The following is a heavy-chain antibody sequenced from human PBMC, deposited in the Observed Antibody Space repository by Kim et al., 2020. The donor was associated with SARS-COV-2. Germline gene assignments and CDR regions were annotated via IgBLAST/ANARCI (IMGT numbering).Heavy chain of an antibody. CDR3: ARGPNYSPFDY. V-gene: IGHV3-48*03. D-gene: IGHD4-4*01. CDR2: I. J-gene: IGHJ4*02. Sequence: IDEAASVSGRFTISRDNDKNSLFLQMNSLRAEDTAVYYCARGPNYSPFDYWGQGTLVTVSS.